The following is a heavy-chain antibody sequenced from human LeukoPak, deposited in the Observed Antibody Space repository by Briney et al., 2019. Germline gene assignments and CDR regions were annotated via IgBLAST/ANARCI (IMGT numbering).Heavy chain of an antibody. D-gene: IGHD2/OR15-2a*01. J-gene: IGHJ4*02. CDR3: ARIPYTTGSSF. V-gene: IGHV3-23*01. Sequence: GGSLRLSCAASGFTFSSYAMSWVRRAPGKGLEWVSAISGSGGSTYYADSVKGRFTISRDNSKNTLYLQMNSLRAEDTAVYYCARIPYTTGSSFWGQGTLVTVSS. CDR1: GFTFSSYA. CDR2: ISGSGGST.